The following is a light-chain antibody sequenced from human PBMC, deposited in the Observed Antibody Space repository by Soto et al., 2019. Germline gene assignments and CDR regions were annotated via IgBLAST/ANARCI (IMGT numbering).Light chain of an antibody. J-gene: IGKJ5*01. V-gene: IGKV2-28*01. CDR1: QSLLHSNGYTY. Sequence: DIVMTQSPLSLPVTPGEPASISCRSSQSLLHSNGYTYLDWYLQKPGQSPQLLIYWGSNRASGVPDRVSGSGSGTDFTLTLSRVEAEDVGVYDCMQALQTPPITFGQGTRLEIK. CDR2: WGS. CDR3: MQALQTPPIT.